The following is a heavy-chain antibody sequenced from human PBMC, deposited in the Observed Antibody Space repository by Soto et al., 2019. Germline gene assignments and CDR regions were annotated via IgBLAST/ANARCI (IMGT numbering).Heavy chain of an antibody. CDR2: ITCNSGHI. D-gene: IGHD3-22*01. CDR3: VKGRSRMLVVVMDH. J-gene: IGHJ4*02. Sequence: PXWSQRLSGVAGGINFHDSPRSWVRQVPGKGLEWVSGITCNSGHIPYADSVKGRFTISRDNAKKSLYLELNSLRPEDTALYYCVKGRSRMLVVVMDHWGQG. V-gene: IGHV3-9*01. CDR1: GINFHDSP.